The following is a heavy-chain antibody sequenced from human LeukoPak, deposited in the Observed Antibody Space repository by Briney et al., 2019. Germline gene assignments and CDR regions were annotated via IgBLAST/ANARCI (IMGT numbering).Heavy chain of an antibody. J-gene: IGHJ6*02. D-gene: IGHD5-18*01. CDR2: IYHSGST. CDR1: GGSISGSNW. Sequence: SSGTLSLTCAVSGGSISGSNWWSWVRQPPGKGLEWIGEIYHSGSTNYNPSLKSRVTISVDKSKNQFSLKLSSVTAADTAVYYCARGARYGNYGVDVWGQGTTVTVSS. V-gene: IGHV4-4*02. CDR3: ARGARYGNYGVDV.